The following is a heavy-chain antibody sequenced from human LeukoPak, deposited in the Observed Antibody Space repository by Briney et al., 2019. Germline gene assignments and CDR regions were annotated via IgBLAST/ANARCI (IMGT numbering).Heavy chain of an antibody. CDR3: ARQQTRGYSYGVPMDV. Sequence: SETLSLTCAVYGGSFSGYYWSWIRQPPGKGLEWIGYIYYSGSTNYNPSLKSRVTISVDASKNQFSLKLSSVTAADTAVYYCARQQTRGYSYGVPMDVWGKGTTVTVSS. CDR1: GGSFSGYY. J-gene: IGHJ6*03. V-gene: IGHV4-59*01. D-gene: IGHD5-18*01. CDR2: IYYSGST.